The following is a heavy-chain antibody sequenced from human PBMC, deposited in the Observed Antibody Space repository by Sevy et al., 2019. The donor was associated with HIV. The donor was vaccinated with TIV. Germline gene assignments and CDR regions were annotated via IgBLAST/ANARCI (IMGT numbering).Heavy chain of an antibody. CDR3: ARDPRIYGDYLLAYFDY. Sequence: GGSLRLSCAASGFTPSTYGMHWVRQAPGKGLEWVAVIGYDGNNKYYADSVKGRFTISRDNSKNTLFLQMDSLRAEDTAVYYCARDPRIYGDYLLAYFDYWGQGALVTVSS. CDR1: GFTPSTYG. D-gene: IGHD4-17*01. CDR2: IGYDGNNK. J-gene: IGHJ4*02. V-gene: IGHV3-33*01.